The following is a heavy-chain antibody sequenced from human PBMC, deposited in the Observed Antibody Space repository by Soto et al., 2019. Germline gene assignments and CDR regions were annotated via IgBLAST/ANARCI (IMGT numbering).Heavy chain of an antibody. CDR2: ISGSGGST. D-gene: IGHD2-2*01. V-gene: IGHV3-23*01. J-gene: IGHJ4*02. Sequence: GGSLRLSCAASGFTFSSYAMSWVRQAPGKGLEWVSAISGSGGSTYYADSVKGRFTISRDNSKNTLYLQMNSLRAEDTAVYYCAKDWIVVVPAASPAPFDYWGQGTLVTVSS. CDR3: AKDWIVVVPAASPAPFDY. CDR1: GFTFSSYA.